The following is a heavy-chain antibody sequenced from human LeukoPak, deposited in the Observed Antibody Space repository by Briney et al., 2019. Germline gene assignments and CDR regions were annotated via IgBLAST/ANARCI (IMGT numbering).Heavy chain of an antibody. Sequence: GGSLRLSCAASGFTFDDYGMSWVRQAPGKGLEWVSGINWNGGSTGYADSVKGRFTISRDNAKNSLYLQMNSLRAEDTALYYCARASSGYYYTPFDYWGQGTLVTVSS. V-gene: IGHV3-20*04. J-gene: IGHJ4*02. CDR2: INWNGGST. CDR1: GFTFDDYG. CDR3: ARASSGYYYTPFDY. D-gene: IGHD3-22*01.